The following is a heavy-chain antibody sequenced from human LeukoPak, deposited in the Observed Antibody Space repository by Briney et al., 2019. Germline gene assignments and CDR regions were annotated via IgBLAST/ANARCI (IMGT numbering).Heavy chain of an antibody. Sequence: SVKVSCKASVGTLSSYAISWVRQAPGQGLEWMGGIIPIFGTANYAQKFQGRVTITADESTGTAYMELSSLRSEDTAVYYFERVYYYGSGSPPNLYYYYYGMDVWGQGTTVTVSS. D-gene: IGHD3-10*01. CDR3: ERVYYYGSGSPPNLYYYYYGMDV. CDR1: VGTLSSYA. CDR2: IIPIFGTA. V-gene: IGHV1-69*13. J-gene: IGHJ6*02.